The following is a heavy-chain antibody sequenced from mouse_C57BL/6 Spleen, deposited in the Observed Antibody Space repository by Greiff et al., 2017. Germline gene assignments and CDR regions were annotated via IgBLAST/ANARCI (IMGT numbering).Heavy chain of an antibody. J-gene: IGHJ4*01. Sequence: EVKLVESGGGLVKPGGSLKLSCAASGFTFSDYGMHWVRQAPEKGLEWVAYISSGSSTIYYADTVKGRFTISRDNAKNTLFLQMTSLRSEDTAMYYCARLYYGSSNYAMDYWGQGTSVTVSS. V-gene: IGHV5-17*01. CDR2: ISSGSSTI. CDR1: GFTFSDYG. CDR3: ARLYYGSSNYAMDY. D-gene: IGHD1-1*01.